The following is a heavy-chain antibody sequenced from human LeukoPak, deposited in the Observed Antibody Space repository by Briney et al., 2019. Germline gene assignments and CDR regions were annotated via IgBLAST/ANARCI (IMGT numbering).Heavy chain of an antibody. Sequence: PGGSLRLSCAASGFTFSSYAMRWVRQAPGKGLEYVSAISSNGGSTYYANSVKGRFTISRDNSKNTLYLQMGSLRAEDMAVYYCARDGGYSYGSPSYYFDYWGQGTLVTVSS. CDR2: ISSNGGST. CDR1: GFTFSSYA. J-gene: IGHJ4*02. CDR3: ARDGGYSYGSPSYYFDY. D-gene: IGHD5-18*01. V-gene: IGHV3-64*01.